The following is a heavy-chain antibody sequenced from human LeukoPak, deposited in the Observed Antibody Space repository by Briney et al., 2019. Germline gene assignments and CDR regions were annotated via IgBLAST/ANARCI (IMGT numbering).Heavy chain of an antibody. CDR2: IYNSGTT. D-gene: IGHD3-10*01. Sequence: SETLSLTCTVSGGSLSSSRYFWAWIRQPPGKGLHWLGSIYNSGTTYYIASLKSRVTMSLDRSKNQFSLRLNSVTAADTAMYYCARGYGYYLGQFDPWGQGTLVTVSS. J-gene: IGHJ5*02. V-gene: IGHV4-39*07. CDR3: ARGYGYYLGQFDP. CDR1: GGSLSSSRYF.